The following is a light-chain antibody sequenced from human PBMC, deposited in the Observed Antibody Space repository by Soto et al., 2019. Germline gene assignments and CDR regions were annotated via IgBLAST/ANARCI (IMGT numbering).Light chain of an antibody. V-gene: IGLV8-61*01. J-gene: IGLJ3*02. Sequence: QTVVTQEPSFSVSPGGTVTLTCGLSSGSVSTSSYPSWYQQTPGQAPRTLIYSTNTRSSGVPDRFSGSILGNKAALTITGAQADDESDYYCVLHVGSGIWVFGGGTKLTVL. CDR2: STN. CDR3: VLHVGSGIWV. CDR1: SGSVSTSSY.